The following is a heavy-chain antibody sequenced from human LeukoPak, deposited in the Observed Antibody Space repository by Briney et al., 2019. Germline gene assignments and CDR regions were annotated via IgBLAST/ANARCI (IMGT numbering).Heavy chain of an antibody. CDR2: INHSGST. Sequence: SETLSLTCAVYGGSFSGYYWSWIRQPPGKGLEWIGEINHSGSTNYNPSLKSRVTISVDTSKNQFSLKLSSVTAADTAVYYCARDAAQYYYDSSGPGFDYWGQGTLVTVSS. D-gene: IGHD3-22*01. CDR3: ARDAAQYYYDSSGPGFDY. V-gene: IGHV4-34*01. CDR1: GGSFSGYY. J-gene: IGHJ4*02.